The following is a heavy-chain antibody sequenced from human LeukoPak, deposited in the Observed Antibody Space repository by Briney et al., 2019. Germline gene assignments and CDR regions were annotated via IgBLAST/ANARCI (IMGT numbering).Heavy chain of an antibody. D-gene: IGHD3-10*01. CDR1: GCSFTSHW. J-gene: IGHJ4*02. CDR2: VNPDDSDT. CDR3: ARLRWPRGGRSSFDY. Sequence: GESLKISCKGSGCSFTSHWIGWVRQMPGKGLEWMGIVNPDDSDTIYSPSFQGQVTNSADESITTAYLQWSSLKASDTAMYYCARLRWPRGGRSSFDYWGQGALVTVSS. V-gene: IGHV5-51*01.